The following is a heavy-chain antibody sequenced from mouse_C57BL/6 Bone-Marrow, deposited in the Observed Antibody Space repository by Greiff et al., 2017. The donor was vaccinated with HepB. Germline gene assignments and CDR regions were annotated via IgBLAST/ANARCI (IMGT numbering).Heavy chain of an antibody. CDR2: IYPRSGNT. J-gene: IGHJ4*01. CDR3: ARDTTVVAYYAMDY. Sequence: QVQLQQSGAELARPGASVKLSCKASGYTFTSYGISWVKQRTGQGLEWIGEIYPRSGNTYYNEKFKSKATLTVDKPSSTAYMQLSSLTSEDSAVYYCARDTTVVAYYAMDYWGQGTSVTVSS. D-gene: IGHD1-1*01. V-gene: IGHV1-81*01. CDR1: GYTFTSYG.